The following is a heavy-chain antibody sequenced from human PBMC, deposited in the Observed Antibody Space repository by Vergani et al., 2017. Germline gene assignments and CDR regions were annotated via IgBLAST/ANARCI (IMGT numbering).Heavy chain of an antibody. CDR2: IYSGGST. J-gene: IGHJ3*02. CDR3: ASGDSSGYYYPAFDI. Sequence: QVQLVESGGGVVQPGRSLRLSCAASGFTFSSYGMHWVRQAPGKGLEWVSVIYSGGSTYYADSVKGRFTISRDNSKNTLYLQMNSLRAEDTAVYYCASGDSSGYYYPAFDIWGQGTMVTVSS. V-gene: IGHV3-NL1*01. D-gene: IGHD3-22*01. CDR1: GFTFSSYG.